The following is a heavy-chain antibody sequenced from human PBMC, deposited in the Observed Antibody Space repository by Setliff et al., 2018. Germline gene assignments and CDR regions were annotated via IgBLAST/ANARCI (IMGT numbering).Heavy chain of an antibody. V-gene: IGHV4-59*01. CDR2: ITHSGST. CDR3: VRTDYSDGRYSMDV. J-gene: IGHJ6*03. Sequence: SETLSLTCTVSGDSMTGNHWSWIRQSPGKGLEWIGYITHSGSTKYNPSLKSRVAITIVASKKQFSLELSSVTAADTAVCYCVRTDYSDGRYSMDVWGKGTTVTVSS. CDR1: GDSMTGNH. D-gene: IGHD6-19*01.